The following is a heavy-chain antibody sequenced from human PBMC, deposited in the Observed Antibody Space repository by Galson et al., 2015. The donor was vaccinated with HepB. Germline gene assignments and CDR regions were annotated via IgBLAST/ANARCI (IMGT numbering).Heavy chain of an antibody. CDR2: ISSSSSTI. CDR3: ARDGYLYDYIWGSHFDY. J-gene: IGHJ4*02. V-gene: IGHV3-48*01. D-gene: IGHD3-16*01. Sequence: SLRLSCAASGFTFSSYSMNWVRQAPGKGLEWVSYISSSSSTIYYADSVKGRFTISRDNAKNSLYLQMNSLRAEDTAVYYCARDGYLYDYIWGSHFDYWGQGTLVTVSS. CDR1: GFTFSSYS.